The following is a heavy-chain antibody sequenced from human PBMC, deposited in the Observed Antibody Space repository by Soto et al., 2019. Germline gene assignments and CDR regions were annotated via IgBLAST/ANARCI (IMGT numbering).Heavy chain of an antibody. CDR1: GGTFSSYA. D-gene: IGHD6-19*01. CDR3: ARHESDGCYAPVDGFDA. Sequence: SVEVSCKASGGTFSSYAISWVRQAPGQGLEWMGGIIPIFGTANYAQKFQGRVTITADESTSTAYMELRSLGSEDPAVYYCARHESDGCYAPVDGFDAWGQGTRVTVS. V-gene: IGHV1-69*13. J-gene: IGHJ5*02. CDR2: IIPIFGTA.